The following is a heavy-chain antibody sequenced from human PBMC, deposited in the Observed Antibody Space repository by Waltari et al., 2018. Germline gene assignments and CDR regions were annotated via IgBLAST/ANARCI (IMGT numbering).Heavy chain of an antibody. J-gene: IGHJ4*02. Sequence: QLQLQESGPGLVKPSETLSLTCTVSGGSISSSSHYWGWIRQPQGKGLEWIGSIYYSGSTYYNPSLKSRVTISVDTSKNQFSLKLSSVTAADTAVYYCARQAVGYSSSSPYFDYWGQGTLVTVSS. CDR3: ARQAVGYSSSSPYFDY. CDR2: IYYSGST. D-gene: IGHD6-6*01. CDR1: GGSISSSSHY. V-gene: IGHV4-39*01.